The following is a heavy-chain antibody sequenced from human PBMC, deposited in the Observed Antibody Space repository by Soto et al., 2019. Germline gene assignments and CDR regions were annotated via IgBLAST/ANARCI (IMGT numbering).Heavy chain of an antibody. D-gene: IGHD3-10*01. J-gene: IGHJ4*02. CDR1: GFTFRDYW. CDR3: VSSIGRGGKDS. V-gene: IGHV3-7*05. Sequence: EVQLVESGGGLVQPGGSLRLSCAASGFTFRDYWMSCVRQAPGKGLECVANIKTDGSEKYYVDPVKGRFTISRDNAKNSLYLHMNRLRAEDTAVYYCVSSIGRGGKDSWGKGTLVAVPS. CDR2: IKTDGSEK.